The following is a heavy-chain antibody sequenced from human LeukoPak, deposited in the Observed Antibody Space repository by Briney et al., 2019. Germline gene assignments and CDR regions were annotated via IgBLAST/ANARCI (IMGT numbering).Heavy chain of an antibody. CDR2: IMPLFNTA. Sequence: SVKVSCKASGGTFSSYSITWVRQAPGQGLEWMGGIMPLFNTANYAQQFQGRVSITTDESTSTAYMELSSLRFEDTAMYYCARVDRYHYYLDVWGKGPRSPSP. J-gene: IGHJ6*03. V-gene: IGHV1-69*05. CDR1: GGTFSSYS. CDR3: ARVDRYHYYLDV.